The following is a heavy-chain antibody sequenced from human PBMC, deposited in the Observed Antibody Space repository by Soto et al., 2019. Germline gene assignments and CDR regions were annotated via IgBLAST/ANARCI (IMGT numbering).Heavy chain of an antibody. Sequence: LRLSCAASGFKFINYAISWVRQAPGKGLEWVSLISATGGGTYYADSVKGRFTISRDNSHNTLYLQVHSLTAEDTAVYYCAKDRRAGGNSAFYFDFWGQGAQVTSPQ. J-gene: IGHJ4*02. D-gene: IGHD3-16*01. CDR2: ISATGGGT. V-gene: IGHV3-23*01. CDR1: GFKFINYA. CDR3: AKDRRAGGNSAFYFDF.